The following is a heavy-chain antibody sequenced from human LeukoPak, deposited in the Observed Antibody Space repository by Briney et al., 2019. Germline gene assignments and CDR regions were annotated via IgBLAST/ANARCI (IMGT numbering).Heavy chain of an antibody. CDR2: TYDRSKWYT. J-gene: IGHJ4*02. V-gene: IGHV6-1*01. CDR3: ERDRVDFWSGYYSYFDY. Sequence: SQTLSLTCAISGDSVSNNSAAWICIRQSPSRGLEWLRRTYDRSKWYTDYAVAVKSRITINPDTSKNQFSLQVNSVTAEDTAVYYCERDRVDFWSGYYSYFDYWGQGTLVTVSS. D-gene: IGHD3-3*01. CDR1: GDSVSNNSAA.